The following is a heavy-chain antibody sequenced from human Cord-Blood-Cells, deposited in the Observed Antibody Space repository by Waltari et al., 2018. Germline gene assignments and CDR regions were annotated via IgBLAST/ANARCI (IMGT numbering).Heavy chain of an antibody. Sequence: EVQLVESGGGLVQPGGSLRLSCAASGFTFSSYSMNWVRQAPGKGLEWVSYISSSSSTIYYADSVKGRFTISRDNAKNSLYLQMNSLRAEDTAMYYCARDRGGAFDIWGQGTMVTVSS. J-gene: IGHJ3*02. D-gene: IGHD3-10*01. CDR1: GFTFSSYS. V-gene: IGHV3-48*01. CDR2: ISSSSSTI. CDR3: ARDRGGAFDI.